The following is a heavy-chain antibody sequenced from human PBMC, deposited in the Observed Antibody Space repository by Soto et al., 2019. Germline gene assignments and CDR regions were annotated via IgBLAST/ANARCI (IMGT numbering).Heavy chain of an antibody. D-gene: IGHD6-6*01. Sequence: PGGSLRLSCAASGFTFDDYPLHWVRQAPWKGLEWVSLISWDGGSTYYADSVKGRFTISRDNSKNSLYLQMNSMRTEDTALYYCAKYGKGSSSPYYYYGMDVWGQGTTVTVSS. V-gene: IGHV3-43*01. CDR3: AKYGKGSSSPYYYYGMDV. J-gene: IGHJ6*01. CDR2: ISWDGGST. CDR1: GFTFDDYP.